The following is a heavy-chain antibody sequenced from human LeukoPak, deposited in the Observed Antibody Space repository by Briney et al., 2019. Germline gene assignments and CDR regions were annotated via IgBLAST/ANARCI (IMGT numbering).Heavy chain of an antibody. J-gene: IGHJ6*03. D-gene: IGHD6-6*01. CDR1: GFTFDDYA. CDR2: ISWDGGST. V-gene: IGHV3-43D*04. CDR3: AKAREAYSSSGMDV. Sequence: GGSLRLSCAASGFTFDDYAMHWVRQAPGKGLEWVSLISWDGGSTYYADSVKGRFTISRGNSKNSLYLQMNSLRAEDAALYYCAKAREAYSSSGMDVWGKGTTVTVSS.